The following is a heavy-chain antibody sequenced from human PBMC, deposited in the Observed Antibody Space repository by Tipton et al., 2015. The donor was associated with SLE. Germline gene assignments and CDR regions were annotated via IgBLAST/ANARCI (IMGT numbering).Heavy chain of an antibody. J-gene: IGHJ4*02. CDR2: IYRSGST. D-gene: IGHD7-27*01. V-gene: IGHV4-38-2*02. CDR1: GGSFSGYY. CDR3: ARDPRLNWDYGTYFDY. Sequence: TLSLTCAVYGGSFSGYYWGWIRQPPGKGLEWIGSIYRSGSTYYNPSLKSRVPISVDTSKNQFPLKLSPATAADTAVYYCARDPRLNWDYGTYFDYWGQGTLVTVSS.